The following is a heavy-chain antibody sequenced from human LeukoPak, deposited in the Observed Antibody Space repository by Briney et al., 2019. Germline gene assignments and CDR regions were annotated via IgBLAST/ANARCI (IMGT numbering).Heavy chain of an antibody. CDR1: GFTFSSYS. CDR3: ARDQRWLQLGHFDY. V-gene: IGHV3-21*01. J-gene: IGHJ4*02. CDR2: ISSSSSYI. Sequence: GGSLRLSCAASGFTFSSYSMNWVRQAPGKGLEWVSSISSSSSYIYYADSVKHRFTISRDKAKNSLYLQMNSLRAEDTAVYYCARDQRWLQLGHFDYWGQGTLVTVP. D-gene: IGHD5-24*01.